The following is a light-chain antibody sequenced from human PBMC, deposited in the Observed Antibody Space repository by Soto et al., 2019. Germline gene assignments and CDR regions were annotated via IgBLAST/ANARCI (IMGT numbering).Light chain of an antibody. CDR2: AAS. Sequence: DIQLTQSPFFLSASVGDRVTITCRASQGISSYLVWYQQKAGKAPKSLIYAASTLQTGVPSRFSGSGSGTEFTHTISSLQPEDSATYYCLQHNSFPITFVQGTQLDIK. CDR3: LQHNSFPIT. V-gene: IGKV1-9*01. CDR1: QGISSY. J-gene: IGKJ5*01.